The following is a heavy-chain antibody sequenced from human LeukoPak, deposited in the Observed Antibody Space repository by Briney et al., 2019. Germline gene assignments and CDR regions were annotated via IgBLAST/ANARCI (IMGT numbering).Heavy chain of an antibody. J-gene: IGHJ5*02. V-gene: IGHV3-21*01. CDR1: GFTFSSYS. D-gene: IGHD6-13*01. Sequence: GGSLRLSCAASGFTFSSYSMNWVRQAPGKGLEWVSSISSSSSYIYYVDSVKGRFTISRDNAKNSLYLQMNSLRAEDTAVYYCAREPRQIAAAKINWFDPWGQGTLVTVSS. CDR2: ISSSSSYI. CDR3: AREPRQIAAAKINWFDP.